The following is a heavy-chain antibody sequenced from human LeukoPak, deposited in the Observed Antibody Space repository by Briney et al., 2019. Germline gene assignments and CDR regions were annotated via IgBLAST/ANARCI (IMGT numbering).Heavy chain of an antibody. CDR2: IYYSGST. CDR1: GGSISSNNYY. V-gene: IGHV4-39*01. CDR3: ASVNRGWFGVGEY. J-gene: IGHJ4*02. Sequence: PSETLSLTCTVSGGSISSNNYYWGWIRQPPEKGLEWIGSIYYSGSTYYNPSHESRVTISVDTSENQFSLKLTSVTAADTAVYYCASVNRGWFGVGEYWGQGTLVTVSS. D-gene: IGHD3-10*01.